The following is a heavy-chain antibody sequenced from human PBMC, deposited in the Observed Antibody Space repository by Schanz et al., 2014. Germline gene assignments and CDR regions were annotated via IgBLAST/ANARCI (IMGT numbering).Heavy chain of an antibody. CDR3: VKEKEEVAADGSFVDY. CDR2: IVGGGGRT. D-gene: IGHD6-13*01. J-gene: IGHJ4*02. Sequence: EVQLVESGGGMVQPGGSLRLSCAASGFTFSDHYMDWVRQAPGKGLEWVSSIVGGGGRTYYADPVKGRFTISRDNSKNTLYLQMKSLRVEDTAVYYCVKEKEEVAADGSFVDYWGQGTLVTVSS. V-gene: IGHV3-23*04. CDR1: GFTFSDHY.